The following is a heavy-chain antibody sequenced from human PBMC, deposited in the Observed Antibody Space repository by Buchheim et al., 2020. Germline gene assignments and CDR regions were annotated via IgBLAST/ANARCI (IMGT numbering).Heavy chain of an antibody. D-gene: IGHD2-21*01. CDR3: ATLYCACDCSRGGYYNYYGMDV. J-gene: IGHJ6*02. CDR2: NSATGVTT. CDR1: GLTLSSYA. V-gene: IGHV3-23*01. Sequence: EVQLLESGGGLVQPGGSLRLSCAASGLTLSSYAMSWVRQAPGKGLEWVSANSATGVTTYYSDSVEGRFTISRDRSKNTLFLQMNSLRAEDTAVYYCATLYCACDCSRGGYYNYYGMDVWGQGTT.